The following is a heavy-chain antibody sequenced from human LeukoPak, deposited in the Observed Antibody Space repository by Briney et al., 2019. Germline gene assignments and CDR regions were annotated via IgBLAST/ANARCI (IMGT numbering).Heavy chain of an antibody. CDR1: GFNFGSYS. J-gene: IGHJ4*02. CDR3: AKTSGVVVTFFDY. D-gene: IGHD2-21*02. V-gene: IGHV3-48*04. CDR2: ISSGSSNI. Sequence: GGSLRLSCAASGFNFGSYSMIWVRQAPGKGLEWISHISSGSSNIYYADSVRGRFTVSRDNAKKSLYLQMSSLRAEDTAVYYCAKTSGVVVTFFDYWGQGTLVTVSS.